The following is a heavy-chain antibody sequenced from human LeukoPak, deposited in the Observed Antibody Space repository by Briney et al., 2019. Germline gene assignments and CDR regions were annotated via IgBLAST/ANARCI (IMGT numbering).Heavy chain of an antibody. V-gene: IGHV3-21*04. CDR3: AKRDCSTSCYLYYYYGMDV. D-gene: IGHD2-2*01. CDR2: ISSSSSYI. Sequence: TGGSLRLSCAASGFTFSSYSMNWVRQAPGKGLEWVSSISSSSSYIYYADSVKGRFTISRDNAKNSLYLQMNSLRAEDTAVYYCAKRDCSTSCYLYYYYGMDVWGQGTTVTVSS. CDR1: GFTFSSYS. J-gene: IGHJ6*02.